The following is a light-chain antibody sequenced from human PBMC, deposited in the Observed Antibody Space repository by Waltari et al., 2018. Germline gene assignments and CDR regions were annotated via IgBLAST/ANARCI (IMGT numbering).Light chain of an antibody. V-gene: IGLV2-14*03. CDR2: DVS. J-gene: IGLJ2*01. CDR3: SSYISSSTLEL. CDR1: SSDVGGYNY. Sequence: QSALTQPASVSGSPGQSLTISCTGTSSDVGGYNYVSWYQQHPGKAPKLMIYDVSNRPAGVSNRFSGSKSGNTASRTISGLQAEDEADYYCSSYISSSTLELFGGGTSLTVL.